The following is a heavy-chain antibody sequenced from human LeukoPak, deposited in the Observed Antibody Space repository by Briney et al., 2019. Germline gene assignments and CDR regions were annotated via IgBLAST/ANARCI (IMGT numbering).Heavy chain of an antibody. J-gene: IGHJ3*02. CDR1: GGSISSSSYY. CDR2: IYYSGST. V-gene: IGHV4-39*01. Sequence: SETLSLTCTVSGGSISSSSYYWGWIRQPPGKGLEWIGSIYYSGSTYYNPSLKSRVTISVDTSKNQFSLKLSSVTAADTAVYYCATPPDCGGDCYLEVSTASWGAFDIWGQGTMVTVSS. D-gene: IGHD2-21*02. CDR3: ATPPDCGGDCYLEVSTASWGAFDI.